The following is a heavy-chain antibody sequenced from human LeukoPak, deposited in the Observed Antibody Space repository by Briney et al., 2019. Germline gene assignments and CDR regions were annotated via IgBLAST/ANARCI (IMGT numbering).Heavy chain of an antibody. J-gene: IGHJ4*02. Sequence: SETLSLTGGVYGGCFSGYYWSWVRQPPGKGLEWIGYIYYSGSTYYNPSLKSRVTISVDTSKNQFSLKLSSVTAANTAVYYCARDSSPLGYWGQGTLVTVSS. V-gene: IGHV4-34*09. CDR1: GGCFSGYY. D-gene: IGHD6-13*01. CDR2: IYYSGST. CDR3: ARDSSPLGY.